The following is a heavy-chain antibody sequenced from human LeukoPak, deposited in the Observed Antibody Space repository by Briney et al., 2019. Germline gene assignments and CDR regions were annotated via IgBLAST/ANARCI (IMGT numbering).Heavy chain of an antibody. CDR2: ISSSSSYI. Sequence: GGSLRLSCEASGFTFSSYSMNWVRQAPGKGLEWVSSISSSSSYIYYADSVKGRFTISRDNAKNSLYLQMNSLRAEDTAVFYCTRASNRYCSGGSCYSAAYYYYYMDVWGKGTTVTVSS. D-gene: IGHD2-15*01. CDR1: GFTFSSYS. J-gene: IGHJ6*03. V-gene: IGHV3-21*04. CDR3: TRASNRYCSGGSCYSAAYYYYYMDV.